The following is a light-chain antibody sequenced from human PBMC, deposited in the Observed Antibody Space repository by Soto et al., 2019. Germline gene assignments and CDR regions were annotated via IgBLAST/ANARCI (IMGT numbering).Light chain of an antibody. V-gene: IGKV1-5*03. Sequence: DIQMTQSPSNLSASVGDRVTITCRASQTISNYLTWYQQRPGKAPKLLIYRSSILQNGVPSRFSGTGSGTEFTLTISSLQPDDFATYYCQQYYIYATFGQGTRVEI. CDR1: QTISNY. CDR2: RSS. CDR3: QQYYIYAT. J-gene: IGKJ1*01.